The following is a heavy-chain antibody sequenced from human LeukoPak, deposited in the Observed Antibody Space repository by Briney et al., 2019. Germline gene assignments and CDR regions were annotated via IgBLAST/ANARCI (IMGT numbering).Heavy chain of an antibody. CDR2: ISAYYGNT. V-gene: IGHV1-18*01. CDR1: GYTFTSYG. CDR3: ARDGNLRDYDSSGYSDY. D-gene: IGHD3-22*01. J-gene: IGHJ4*02. Sequence: ASVKVSCKASGYTFTSYGISWVRQAPGQGLEWMGWISAYYGNTTYAQKFQGRVTMTTDTSTSTAYMELRSLRSDDTAVYYCARDGNLRDYDSSGYSDYWGQGTLVTVSS.